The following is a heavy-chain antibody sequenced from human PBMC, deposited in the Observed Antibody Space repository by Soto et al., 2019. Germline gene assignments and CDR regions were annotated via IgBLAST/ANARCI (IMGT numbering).Heavy chain of an antibody. J-gene: IGHJ6*03. Sequence: ASVKVSCKVSGYTLTELSMHWVRQAPGKGLEWMGGFDPEDGETIYAQKFQGRVIMTEDTSTDTAYMELSSLRSEDTAVYYCATGYYGSGSYYYYYMDVWGKGTTVTVSS. D-gene: IGHD3-10*01. CDR3: ATGYYGSGSYYYYYMDV. CDR2: FDPEDGET. V-gene: IGHV1-24*01. CDR1: GYTLTELS.